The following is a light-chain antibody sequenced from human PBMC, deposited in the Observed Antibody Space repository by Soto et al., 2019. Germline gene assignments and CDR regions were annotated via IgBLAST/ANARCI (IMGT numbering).Light chain of an antibody. Sequence: EIVLTQSPGTLSLSPGERATLSCRAIQSVSSSYLAWYQQKPGQAPRLLIYGASSRATGIPDRFSGSGSGTDFTLTISSLQPEDFATYYCQQYSSYSPLTFGGGTKVDIK. V-gene: IGKV3-20*01. CDR3: QQYSSYSPLT. CDR2: GAS. J-gene: IGKJ4*01. CDR1: QSVSSSY.